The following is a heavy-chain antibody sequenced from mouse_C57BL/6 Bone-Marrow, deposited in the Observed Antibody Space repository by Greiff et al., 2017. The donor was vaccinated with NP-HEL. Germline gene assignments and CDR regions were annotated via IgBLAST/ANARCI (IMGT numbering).Heavy chain of an antibody. CDR1: GYTFTNYW. J-gene: IGHJ1*03. D-gene: IGHD1-1*01. CDR2: IYPGGGYT. CDR3: ARSTTDWYFDV. V-gene: IGHV1-63*01. Sequence: VQLPQSGAELVRPGTSVKMSCKASGYTFTNYWIGWAKQRPGHGLEWIGDIYPGGGYTNYNEKFKGKATLTADKSSSTAYMQFSSLTSEDSAIYYCARSTTDWYFDVWGTGTTVTVSS.